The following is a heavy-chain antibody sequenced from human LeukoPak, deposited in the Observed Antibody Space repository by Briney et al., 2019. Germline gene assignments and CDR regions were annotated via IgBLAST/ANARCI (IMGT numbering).Heavy chain of an antibody. CDR3: VRGPTQYDIGPFDP. V-gene: IGHV1-18*01. D-gene: IGHD3-9*01. CDR1: GYTFSHFG. Sequence: ASVKVSCKASGYTFSHFGINWVRQAPGQGLEWMGWISAYNGNTNYAQKLQGRVTMTTDTSTTTAYMELRSLRSDDTAVYYCVRGPTQYDIGPFDPWGQGTLVTVSS. J-gene: IGHJ5*02. CDR2: ISAYNGNT.